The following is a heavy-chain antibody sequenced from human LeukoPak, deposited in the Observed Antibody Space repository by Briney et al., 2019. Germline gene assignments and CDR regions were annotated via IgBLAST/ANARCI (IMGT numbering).Heavy chain of an antibody. CDR3: ARVGATDAFDI. Sequence: SETPSLTCTVSGGSISSYYWSWIRQPPGKGLEWIGYIYYSGSTNYNPSLKSRVTISVDTSKNQFSLKLSSVTAADTAVYYCARVGATDAFDIWGQGTMVTVSS. V-gene: IGHV4-59*01. CDR2: IYYSGST. J-gene: IGHJ3*02. CDR1: GGSISSYY. D-gene: IGHD1-26*01.